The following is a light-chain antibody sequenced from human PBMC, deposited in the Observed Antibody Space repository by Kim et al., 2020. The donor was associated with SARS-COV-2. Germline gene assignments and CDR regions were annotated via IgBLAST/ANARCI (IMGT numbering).Light chain of an antibody. CDR1: SGSIASNY. Sequence: NFMLTQPHSVSESPGKMVTISCTRSSGSIASNYVQWYQQRPGSSPTTVIYGDDQRPSGVPDRFSGSIDSSANSASLTISSLKTEDEADYYCQSYDNYNQVFGGGTKLTVL. CDR3: QSYDNYNQV. V-gene: IGLV6-57*01. CDR2: GDD. J-gene: IGLJ3*02.